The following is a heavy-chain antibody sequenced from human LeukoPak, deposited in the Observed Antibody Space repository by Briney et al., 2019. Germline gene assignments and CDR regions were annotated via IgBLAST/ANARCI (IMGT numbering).Heavy chain of an antibody. J-gene: IGHJ4*02. V-gene: IGHV3-23*01. D-gene: IGHD6-13*01. Sequence: GGSLRLSCAVSGFTLSTYAMSWVRQAPGKGLEWVSTISGSGGTTYYADSVRGRFTISRDNSKNTLYLQMNSLRAEDTAVYYCAKDRANIAASSHFDYWGQGTLVTVSS. CDR2: ISGSGGTT. CDR3: AKDRANIAASSHFDY. CDR1: GFTLSTYA.